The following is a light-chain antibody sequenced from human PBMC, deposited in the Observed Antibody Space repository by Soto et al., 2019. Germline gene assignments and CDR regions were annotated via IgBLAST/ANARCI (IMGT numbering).Light chain of an antibody. CDR3: QQSYSTPRT. Sequence: DIQMTQSPSSRSSSVGDRVTITCRASQSISSYLNWYQQKPGKAPKLLIYAASSLQSGVPSRFSGSGSGTDFTLNISSLQPEDFATYYCQQSYSTPRTFGQGTKGEIK. V-gene: IGKV1-39*01. CDR2: AAS. J-gene: IGKJ1*01. CDR1: QSISSY.